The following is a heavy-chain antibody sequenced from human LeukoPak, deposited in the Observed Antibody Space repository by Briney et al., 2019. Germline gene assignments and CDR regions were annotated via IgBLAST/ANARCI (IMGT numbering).Heavy chain of an antibody. Sequence: SGTLSLTCAVSGGSISSSNWWSWVRQPPGKGLEWIGEIYHSGSTNYNPSLKSRVTISVDKSKNQFSLKLSSVTAADTAVYYCARVRADLYSSSWYVDYWGQGTLVPVSS. CDR3: ARVRADLYSSSWYVDY. CDR1: GGSISSSNW. V-gene: IGHV4-4*02. D-gene: IGHD6-13*01. CDR2: IYHSGST. J-gene: IGHJ4*02.